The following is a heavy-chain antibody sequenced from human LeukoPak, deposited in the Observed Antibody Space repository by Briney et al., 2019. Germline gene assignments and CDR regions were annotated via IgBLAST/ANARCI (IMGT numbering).Heavy chain of an antibody. D-gene: IGHD3-9*01. J-gene: IGHJ4*02. Sequence: SGPTLVNPTQTLTLTCTFSGFSLSTSGVGVGWIRQPPGKALEWLALIYWDDDKRYSPSLKSRLTITKDTSKNQVVLTMTNMDPVDTATYYCAHPILTGYSSRGVYFDYWGQGTLVTVSS. CDR1: GFSLSTSGVG. V-gene: IGHV2-5*02. CDR2: IYWDDDK. CDR3: AHPILTGYSSRGVYFDY.